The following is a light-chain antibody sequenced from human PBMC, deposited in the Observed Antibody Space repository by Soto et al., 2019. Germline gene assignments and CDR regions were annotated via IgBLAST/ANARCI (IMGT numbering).Light chain of an antibody. J-gene: IGKJ4*01. CDR3: QQFSSYPLT. V-gene: IGKV3-11*01. CDR1: QSVSSY. CDR2: DAS. Sequence: EIVLTQSPGTLSXXXXXXXXXXXRASQSVSSYLAWYQQKPGQAPRLLIYDASNRATGIPARFSGSGSGTDFTLTISSLEPEDFAVYYCQQFSSYPLTFGGGTKVDI.